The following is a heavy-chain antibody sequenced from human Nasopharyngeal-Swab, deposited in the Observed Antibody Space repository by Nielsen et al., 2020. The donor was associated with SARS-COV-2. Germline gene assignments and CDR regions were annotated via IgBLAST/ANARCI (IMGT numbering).Heavy chain of an antibody. Sequence: GGFRRPPCAASGFNVTRIGMHWARKVPGKGLQGTAFISYDGTIQYYADSVKGRFTISRDNSKNTLYLQMNSLRPEDTAVHYCARGAVAGRNAFDIWGKGTMVTVSS. D-gene: IGHD6-19*01. V-gene: IGHV3-30*19. CDR1: GFNVTRIG. CDR2: ISYDGTIQ. CDR3: ARGAVAGRNAFDI. J-gene: IGHJ3*02.